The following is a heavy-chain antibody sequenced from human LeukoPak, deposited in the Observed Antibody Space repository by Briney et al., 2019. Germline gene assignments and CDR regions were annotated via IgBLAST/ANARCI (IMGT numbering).Heavy chain of an antibody. Sequence: GGSLRLSCTASGYTFSNYGMRWVRQGPGKGLEWVAVISYDGSKVFYGDFVKGRFTISRDDSKNTLYLQMNSLRAEDTAVYYCARGGYHAYYLDYWGQGSLVTVSS. V-gene: IGHV3-30*03. CDR1: GYTFSNYG. CDR3: ARGGYHAYYLDY. CDR2: ISYDGSKV. J-gene: IGHJ4*02. D-gene: IGHD5-18*01.